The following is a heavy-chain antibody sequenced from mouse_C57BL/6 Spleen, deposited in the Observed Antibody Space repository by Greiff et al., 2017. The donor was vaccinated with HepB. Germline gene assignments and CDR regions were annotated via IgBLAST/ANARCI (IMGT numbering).Heavy chain of an antibody. D-gene: IGHD2-10*01. J-gene: IGHJ3*01. CDR1: GYAFSSSW. Sequence: VQLQQSGPELVKPGASVKISCKASGYAFSSSWMNWVKQRPGKGLEWIGRIYPGDGDTNYNGKFKGKATLTADKSSSTAYMQLSSLTSEDSAVYCCASPYLAWFAYWGQGTLVTVSA. V-gene: IGHV1-82*01. CDR2: IYPGDGDT. CDR3: ASPYLAWFAY.